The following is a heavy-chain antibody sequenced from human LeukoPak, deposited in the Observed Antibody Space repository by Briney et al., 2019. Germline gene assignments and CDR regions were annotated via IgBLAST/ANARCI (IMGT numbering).Heavy chain of an antibody. J-gene: IGHJ4*02. V-gene: IGHV4-30-2*01. CDR3: ARGGGGMEQLVATLY. CDR1: GGSISSGGYY. CDR2: IYHSGST. Sequence: SETLSLTCTVSGGSISSGGYYWSWIRQPPGKGLEWIGYIYHSGSTYYNPSLKSRVTISVDRSKNQFSLKLSSVTAADTAVYYCARGGGGMEQLVATLYWGQGTLVTVSS. D-gene: IGHD6-6*01.